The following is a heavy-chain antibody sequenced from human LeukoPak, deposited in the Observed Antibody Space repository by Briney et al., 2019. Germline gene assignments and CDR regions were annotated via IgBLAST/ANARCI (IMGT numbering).Heavy chain of an antibody. D-gene: IGHD1-1*01. CDR1: GASISSYY. Sequence: SETLSLTCTVSGASISSYYWSWIRQPAGKGLEWIGRIYTSANTNYSPSFKSRATISIDRSKDQFSLNLPSVTAADTAVYYCARDRIWNDAGHDPFDIWGQGTMVTVSS. J-gene: IGHJ3*02. CDR2: IYTSANT. V-gene: IGHV4-4*07. CDR3: ARDRIWNDAGHDPFDI.